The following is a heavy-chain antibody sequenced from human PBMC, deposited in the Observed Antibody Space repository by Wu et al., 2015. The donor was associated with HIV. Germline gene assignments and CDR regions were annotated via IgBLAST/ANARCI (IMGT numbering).Heavy chain of an antibody. Sequence: QVRLFQSPDEVKKPGASVKVSCKASGYDFAGYYIHWVRLVPGQGLQWMGWINTLTGVTTYQQNFQGRVTMTRDTSISTAYMELSGLRSGDTALFYCSTFHEIQHYWGPGTLVAVSS. CDR1: GYDFAGYY. V-gene: IGHV1-2*02. J-gene: IGHJ4*02. CDR3: STFHEIQHY. D-gene: IGHD3-3*02. CDR2: INTLTGVT.